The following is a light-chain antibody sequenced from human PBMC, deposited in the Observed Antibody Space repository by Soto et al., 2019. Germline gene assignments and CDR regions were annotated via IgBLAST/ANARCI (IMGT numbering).Light chain of an antibody. J-gene: IGLJ1*01. CDR3: HSHDNTNQV. CDR1: SGRIASSY. V-gene: IGLV6-57*03. CDR2: DDD. Sequence: NFMLTQPHSVSESPGKTETISCTRSSGRIASSYVQWYQQRPGSAPTTVIYDDDERPSGVPDRFSGSVDSSSNSASLTISGLTTEDEADYYCHSHDNTNQVFGTGTQLTVL.